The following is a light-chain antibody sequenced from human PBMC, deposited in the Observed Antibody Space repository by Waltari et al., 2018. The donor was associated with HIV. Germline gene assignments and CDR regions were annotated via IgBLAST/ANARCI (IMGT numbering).Light chain of an antibody. Sequence: QSVLTQPPSVSGAPGQRVTIYCTGSSSNIGAGYDVHWYQQLPGTAPKLLIYGNNNRPSGVPDRFSGSKSDTSASLAITGLQAEDEADYYCQSYDSNLSGPVFGGGTKLTVL. V-gene: IGLV1-40*01. CDR1: SSNIGAGYD. CDR3: QSYDSNLSGPV. CDR2: GNN. J-gene: IGLJ2*01.